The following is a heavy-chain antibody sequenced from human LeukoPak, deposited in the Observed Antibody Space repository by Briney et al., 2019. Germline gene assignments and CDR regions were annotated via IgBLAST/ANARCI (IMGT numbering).Heavy chain of an antibody. J-gene: IGHJ5*01. D-gene: IGHD4-17*01. CDR3: ARSPTVTTRCDL. CDR1: GYTFTNYG. Sequence: ASLKVSCKTSGYTFTNYGISWVRQAPGQGLEWMGWITAHNGDTNYAQNLQGRVTMTTDTSTSTASTELRGLRSDATALYYCARSPTVTTRCDLWGQGTLVTVSS. CDR2: ITAHNGDT. V-gene: IGHV1-18*01.